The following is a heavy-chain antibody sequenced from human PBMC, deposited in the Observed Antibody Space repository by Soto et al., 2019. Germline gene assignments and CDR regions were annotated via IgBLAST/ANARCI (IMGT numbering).Heavy chain of an antibody. V-gene: IGHV3-23*01. CDR1: GFTFSSYS. CDR2: ISGSGGST. Sequence: GGSLRLSCAASGFTFSSYSMNWVRQAPGKGLEWVSAISGSGGSTYYADSMKGRFTISRDNSNNTLDLQMSSLRAEDTAVYYCAKVHSTSRSFDSWGQGTLVTVSS. D-gene: IGHD6-6*01. J-gene: IGHJ4*02. CDR3: AKVHSTSRSFDS.